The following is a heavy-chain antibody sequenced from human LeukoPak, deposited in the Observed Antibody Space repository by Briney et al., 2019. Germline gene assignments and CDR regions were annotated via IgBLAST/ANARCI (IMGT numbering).Heavy chain of an antibody. V-gene: IGHV3-30*04. CDR3: VKGRAYHMDV. Sequence: GGSLRLSCAASGFTFSSYAMHWVRQAPGQGLEWVAVISYDGSNKYYADSLKGRFTISRDNSKNTLYLQLNSLRTEDTAVYYCVKGRAYHMDVWGKGTTVTIYS. CDR1: GFTFSSYA. CDR2: ISYDGSNK. J-gene: IGHJ6*03.